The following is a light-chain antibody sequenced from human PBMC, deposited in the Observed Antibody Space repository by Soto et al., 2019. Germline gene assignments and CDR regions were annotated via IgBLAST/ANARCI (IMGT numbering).Light chain of an antibody. Sequence: AIQMTQSPSSLSASVGDRVTITCRASQGIGNDLGWYQHKPGKAPKLLIYDASTLQSGVPSRFSGSGSGTDFTLIIRRLQPEDFASYYCLQDSHYPYTFGQGTKLELK. CDR1: QGIGND. J-gene: IGKJ2*01. CDR3: LQDSHYPYT. V-gene: IGKV1-6*01. CDR2: DAS.